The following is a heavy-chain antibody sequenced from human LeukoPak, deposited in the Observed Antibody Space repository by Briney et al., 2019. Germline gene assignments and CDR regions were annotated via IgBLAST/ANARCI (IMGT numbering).Heavy chain of an antibody. CDR2: ISTSSIYI. Sequence: GGSLRLSCAASGFTFSSSSMNWVRQAPGKGLEWVSSISTSSIYIYYADSMKGRFTISRDNAKNSLYLQMNSLRAEDTAVYYCARFALKTPPTDWGQGTLVTVSS. CDR3: ARFALKTPPTD. J-gene: IGHJ4*02. V-gene: IGHV3-21*01. CDR1: GFTFSSSS.